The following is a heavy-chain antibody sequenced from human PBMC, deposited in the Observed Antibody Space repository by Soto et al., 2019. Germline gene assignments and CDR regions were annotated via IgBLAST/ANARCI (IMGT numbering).Heavy chain of an antibody. Sequence: PGGSLRLSGAASVFTFSSYDMSWVRQAPGKGLEWVSAISGSGGSTYYADSVKGRFTISRDNSKNTLYLQMNSLRAEDTAVYYCAKESGRITIFGVVDYWGQGTLVTVSS. CDR1: VFTFSSYD. V-gene: IGHV3-23*01. CDR2: ISGSGGST. J-gene: IGHJ4*02. D-gene: IGHD3-3*01. CDR3: AKESGRITIFGVVDY.